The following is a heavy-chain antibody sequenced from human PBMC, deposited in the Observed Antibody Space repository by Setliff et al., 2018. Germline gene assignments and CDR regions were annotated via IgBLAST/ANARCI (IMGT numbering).Heavy chain of an antibody. V-gene: IGHV4-34*01. CDR1: GGSFSGYY. CDR3: ASERESASRQTYFDS. J-gene: IGHJ4*02. D-gene: IGHD2-15*01. Sequence: PSETLSLTCAVYGGSFSGYYWSWIRQPPGKGLEWIGEINHRGSTNYNPSLKSRVTISVDTSKNQFTLILSSVTAADTAVYYCASERESASRQTYFDSWGQGTLVTVSS. CDR2: INHRGST.